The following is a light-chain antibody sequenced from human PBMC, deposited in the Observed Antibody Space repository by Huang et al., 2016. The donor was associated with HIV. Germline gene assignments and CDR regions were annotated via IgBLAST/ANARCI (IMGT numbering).Light chain of an antibody. CDR1: QNIGDN. CDR2: GAS. V-gene: IGKV3-15*01. J-gene: IGKJ3*01. Sequence: EIVMTQSPATLSVSPGERATLSCRASQNIGDNLTWYQHKPGQAPRLLIYGASTRATGIPPRFSGSGSGTVFTLTISGLESEDFAVYYCQQFNNWPPRFTFGPGTTVDVK. CDR3: QQFNNWPPRFT.